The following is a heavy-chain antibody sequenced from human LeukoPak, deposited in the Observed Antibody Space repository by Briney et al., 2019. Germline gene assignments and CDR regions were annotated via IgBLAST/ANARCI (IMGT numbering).Heavy chain of an antibody. CDR1: GFTFSSHS. D-gene: IGHD3-10*01. CDR2: ISSSSSYI. Sequence: GGSLRLSCAASGFTFSSHSMNWVRQAPGKGLEWVSSISSSSSYIYYADSVKGRFTISRDNAKNLLYLQMNSLRAEDTAVYYCAREEVRGVSDWGQGTLVTVSS. J-gene: IGHJ4*02. V-gene: IGHV3-21*06. CDR3: AREEVRGVSD.